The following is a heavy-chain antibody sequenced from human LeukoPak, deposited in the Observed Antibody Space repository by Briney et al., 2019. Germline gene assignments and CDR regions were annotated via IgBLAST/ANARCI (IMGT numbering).Heavy chain of an antibody. Sequence: SETLSLTCTVSGGSISSYYWSWIRQPPGKGLEWIGYIYYSGTTNYNPSLKSRVTTSEDTSKNQFSLKLSSMTAADTAVYYCAGVKDGYNVYWGQGTLVTVSS. J-gene: IGHJ4*02. CDR1: GGSISSYY. D-gene: IGHD5-24*01. V-gene: IGHV4-59*01. CDR2: IYYSGTT. CDR3: AGVKDGYNVY.